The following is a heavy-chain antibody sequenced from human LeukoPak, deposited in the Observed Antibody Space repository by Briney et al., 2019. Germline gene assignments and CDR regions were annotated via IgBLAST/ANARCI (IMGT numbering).Heavy chain of an antibody. Sequence: GGSLRLSCAASGFTFNSYLMHWVRQAPGKGLVWVSRINSDGSSPYYADSVKGRFTISRDNAKNTLYLQMNSLRAEDTAVYYCARVGGSSWGYFYYHMDVWGKGTAVTVSS. D-gene: IGHD6-13*01. CDR3: ARVGGSSWGYFYYHMDV. CDR2: INSDGSSP. V-gene: IGHV3-74*01. CDR1: GFTFNSYL. J-gene: IGHJ6*03.